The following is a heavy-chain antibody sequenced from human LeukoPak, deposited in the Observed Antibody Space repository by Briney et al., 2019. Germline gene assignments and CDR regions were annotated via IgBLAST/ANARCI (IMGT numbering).Heavy chain of an antibody. CDR3: ARDQWWNDVPDYYYYYMDV. D-gene: IGHD1-1*01. V-gene: IGHV3-11*01. Sequence: GGSLRLSCAASGFTFSDYYMSWIRQAPGKGLEWVSYISSSGSTIYYADSVKGRFTISRDNAKNSLYLQMNSLRSDDTAVYYCARDQWWNDVPDYYYYYMDVWGKGTTVTVSS. J-gene: IGHJ6*03. CDR1: GFTFSDYY. CDR2: ISSSGSTI.